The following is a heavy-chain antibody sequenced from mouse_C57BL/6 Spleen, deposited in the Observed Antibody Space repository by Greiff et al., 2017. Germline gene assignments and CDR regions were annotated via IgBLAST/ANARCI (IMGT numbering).Heavy chain of an antibody. CDR2: IHPNSGST. V-gene: IGHV1-64*01. CDR3: AREGIYYGNYVGFAY. J-gene: IGHJ3*01. Sequence: QVQLQQSGAELVKPGASVKLSCKASGYTFTSYWMHWVKQRPGQGLEWIGMIHPNSGSTNYNEKFKSKATLTVDKSSSTAYMQLSSLTSEDSAVYYCAREGIYYGNYVGFAYWGQGTLVTVSA. CDR1: GYTFTSYW. D-gene: IGHD2-1*01.